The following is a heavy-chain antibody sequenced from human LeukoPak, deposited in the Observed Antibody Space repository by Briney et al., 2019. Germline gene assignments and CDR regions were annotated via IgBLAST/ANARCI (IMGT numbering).Heavy chain of an antibody. D-gene: IGHD1-14*01. V-gene: IGHV3-48*03. CDR1: GFTFNSYE. Sequence: PGGSLRLSCAASGFTFNSYEMNWVRQAPGKGLEWVSYISSSGSTIYHADSVKGRFTISRDNAKNSLYLQMNSLRAEDTAVYYCAKPARTDAFDIWGQGTMITVSS. CDR3: AKPARTDAFDI. J-gene: IGHJ3*02. CDR2: ISSSGSTI.